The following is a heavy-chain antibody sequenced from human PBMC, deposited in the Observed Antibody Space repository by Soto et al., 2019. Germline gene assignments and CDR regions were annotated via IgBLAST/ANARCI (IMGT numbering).Heavy chain of an antibody. Sequence: QVQLVQSGAEEKKPGASVKVSCKASGYTFTSYAMHWVRQAPGQRLEWMGWINAGNGNTKYSQKFQGRVTITRDTSASTAYMELISLRSEDTAVYYCAKAIGLLWFDPWGQGTLVTVSS. J-gene: IGHJ5*02. CDR3: AKAIGLLWFDP. D-gene: IGHD3-10*01. CDR2: INAGNGNT. V-gene: IGHV1-3*05. CDR1: GYTFTSYA.